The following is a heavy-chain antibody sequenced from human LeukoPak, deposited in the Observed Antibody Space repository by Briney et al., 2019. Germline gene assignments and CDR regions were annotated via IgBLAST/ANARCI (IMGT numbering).Heavy chain of an antibody. V-gene: IGHV4-38-2*01. CDR2: IYHSGST. J-gene: IGHJ1*01. CDR3: ARHSGSYLHPHAEYFQH. CDR1: GYSNSSGYY. D-gene: IGHD1-26*01. Sequence: SETLSLTRAVSGYSNSSGYYRGWTRQPPGKGLEWSGHIYHSGSTYYNASLKSRVTISVDTSKSQFALKLSSVTAADTAVYYCARHSGSYLHPHAEYFQHWGQGTLVTVSS.